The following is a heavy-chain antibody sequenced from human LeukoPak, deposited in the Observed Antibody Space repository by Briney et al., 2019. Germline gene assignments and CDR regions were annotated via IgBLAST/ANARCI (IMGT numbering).Heavy chain of an antibody. CDR2: INTDGSTT. D-gene: IGHD3-16*02. V-gene: IGHV3-74*01. CDR1: GFTFSNDW. CDR3: ARSRGGSYHY. J-gene: IGHJ4*02. Sequence: GGSLRLSCAASGFTFSNDWMHWVRQAPGKGLVWVSRINTDGSTTTYADSVKGRFTISRDNAKNTLYLQMNSLRVEDTAVYYCARSRGGSYHYWGQGTLVTVSS.